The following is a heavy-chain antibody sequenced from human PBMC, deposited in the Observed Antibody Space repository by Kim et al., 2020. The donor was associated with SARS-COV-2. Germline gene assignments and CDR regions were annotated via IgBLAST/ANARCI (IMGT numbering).Heavy chain of an antibody. D-gene: IGHD6-13*01. Sequence: GGSLRLSCAASGFDFTNAWMSWVRQAPGKGLEWVGRIKSKAACGTTNYPAPVKGRFTISRDDSRNTLYLQMSSLTVDDIGVYYCTTGSPVAGGIFDNWGQGTLVTVSS. V-gene: IGHV3-15*01. CDR1: GFDFTNAW. CDR2: IKSKAACGTT. J-gene: IGHJ4*02. CDR3: TTGSPVAGGIFDN.